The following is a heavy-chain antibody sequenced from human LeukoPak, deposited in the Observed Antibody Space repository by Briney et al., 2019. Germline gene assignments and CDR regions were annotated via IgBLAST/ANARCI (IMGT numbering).Heavy chain of an antibody. CDR1: GGPISSVSHY. Sequence: PSQTLSLTCTVSGGPISSVSHYWGWIRQSPGEGLEWIGSIYYSGSTYYNPSPKSRVTISVDTAKSQLFLSLRSVTAADAAVYYCARSGSYPPWALNWFDPWGPGTLVTVSS. CDR2: IYYSGST. D-gene: IGHD3-10*01. V-gene: IGHV4-39*01. CDR3: ARSGSYPPWALNWFDP. J-gene: IGHJ5*02.